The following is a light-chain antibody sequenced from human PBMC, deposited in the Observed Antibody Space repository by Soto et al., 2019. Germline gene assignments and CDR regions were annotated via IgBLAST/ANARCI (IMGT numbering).Light chain of an antibody. CDR2: GAS. J-gene: IGKJ4*01. CDR1: QTVRTNY. CDR3: QQYSDSPLT. Sequence: EIVLTQSPGTLSLSPGERATLSCRASQTVRTNYLAWFQHKPGQAPRLLIYGASSRATGIPDRFSGSGSGADFTLTINSLEPEGFAVYFCQQYSDSPLTFGGGTKVEIK. V-gene: IGKV3-20*01.